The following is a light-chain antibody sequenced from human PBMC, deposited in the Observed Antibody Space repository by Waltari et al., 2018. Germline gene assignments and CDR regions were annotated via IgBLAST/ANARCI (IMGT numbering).Light chain of an antibody. CDR2: DAS. CDR1: QSVGRY. V-gene: IGKV3-20*01. Sequence: IVLTQSPGTLSLSPGERATISCRASQSVGRYLAWYQQKPGQAPRLLIYDASTRATGIPDRFSGSGSGTDFSLTISRLESEDFAVYYCQKYVNLPATFGQGTKVEIK. J-gene: IGKJ1*01. CDR3: QKYVNLPAT.